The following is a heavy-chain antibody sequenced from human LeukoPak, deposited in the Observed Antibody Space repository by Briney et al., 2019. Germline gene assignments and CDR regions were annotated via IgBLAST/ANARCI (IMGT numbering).Heavy chain of an antibody. J-gene: IGHJ4*02. CDR1: GFIFSRHG. CDR2: ISDSGGST. D-gene: IGHD5-18*01. Sequence: GGSLRLSCAGSGFIFSRHGMSWVRQAPGKGLEWVSGISDSGGSTYYADSVKGRFTISRDNSKNTVYLQMNSQRADDTAVYYCAKGTAMASSWGQGTLVTVSS. V-gene: IGHV3-23*01. CDR3: AKGTAMASS.